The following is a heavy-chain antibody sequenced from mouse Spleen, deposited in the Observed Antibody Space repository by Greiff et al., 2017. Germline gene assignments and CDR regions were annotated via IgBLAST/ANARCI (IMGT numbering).Heavy chain of an antibody. D-gene: IGHD1-1*01. J-gene: IGHJ4*01. CDR2: IDPSDSYT. Sequence: QVQLQQPGAELVKPGASVKLSCKASGYTFTSYWMQWVKQRPGQGLEWIGEIDPSDSYTNYNQKFKGKATLTVDTSSSTAYMQLSSLTSEDSAVYYCARKRYYGGYYAMDYWGQGTSVTVSS. V-gene: IGHV1-50*01. CDR1: GYTFTSYW. CDR3: ARKRYYGGYYAMDY.